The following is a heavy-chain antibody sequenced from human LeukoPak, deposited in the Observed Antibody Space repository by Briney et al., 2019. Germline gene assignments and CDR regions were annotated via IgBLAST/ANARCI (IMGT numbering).Heavy chain of an antibody. D-gene: IGHD6-6*01. Sequence: GGSLRLSCAASGFTFSSYYMHWVRQTPGQGLVWVSCIQDDGSNTNHADSVKGRFTISRDNAKNTLYLQMNSLRDEDTAFYYCARVKSVGYFSSSGAFDIWGQGTMVIVSS. CDR2: IQDDGSNT. J-gene: IGHJ3*02. CDR3: ARVKSVGYFSSSGAFDI. CDR1: GFTFSSYY. V-gene: IGHV3-74*01.